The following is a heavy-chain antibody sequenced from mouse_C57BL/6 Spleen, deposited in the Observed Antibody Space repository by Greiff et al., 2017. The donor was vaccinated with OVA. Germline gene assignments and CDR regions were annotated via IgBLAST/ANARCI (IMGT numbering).Heavy chain of an antibody. V-gene: IGHV5-6*01. D-gene: IGHD1-1*01. CDR3: ARQVTTVVAPYYFVY. CDR2: ISSGGSYT. J-gene: IGHJ2*01. Sequence: EVMLVESGGDLVKPGGSLKLSCAASGFTFSSYGMSWVRQTPDKRLEWVATISSGGSYTYYPDSVKGRFTISRDNAKNTLYLQMSSLKSEDTAMYYCARQVTTVVAPYYFVYWGQGTTLTVSS. CDR1: GFTFSSYG.